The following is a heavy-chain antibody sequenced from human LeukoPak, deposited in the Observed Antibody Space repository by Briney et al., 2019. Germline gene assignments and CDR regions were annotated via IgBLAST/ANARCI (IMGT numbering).Heavy chain of an antibody. D-gene: IGHD3-10*01. V-gene: IGHV3-64D*09. J-gene: IGHJ4*02. CDR1: GFTFSTYA. Sequence: QPGGSLRLSCSASGFTFSTYAMHWVRQAPGKGLECVSAISSNGDSTYYADSVKGRFTISRDNSKSTLFLHMTSLRPEDTAMYYCVKADRRYYYHYWGQGTLVTVSS. CDR2: ISSNGDST. CDR3: VKADRRYYYHY.